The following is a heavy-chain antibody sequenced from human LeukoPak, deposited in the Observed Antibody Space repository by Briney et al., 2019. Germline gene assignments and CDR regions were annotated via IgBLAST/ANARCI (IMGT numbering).Heavy chain of an antibody. J-gene: IGHJ4*02. CDR2: IGPTGSDR. CDR1: GLTFSTSG. V-gene: IGHV3-21*06. D-gene: IGHD1-14*01. Sequence: GGSLRLSCTASGLTFSTSGFNWVRRAPGKGLEGVASIGPTGSDRYHADSIKGRFTSSRDNANNFLYLQMNSLRAEDTAVYYCATETNGRHYDYWGQGTLLTVSS. CDR3: ATETNGRHYDY.